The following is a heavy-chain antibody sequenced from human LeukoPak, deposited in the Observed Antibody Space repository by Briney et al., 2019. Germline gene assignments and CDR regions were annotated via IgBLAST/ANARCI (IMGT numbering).Heavy chain of an antibody. CDR2: ISGSGGST. J-gene: IGHJ4*02. D-gene: IGHD3-10*01. V-gene: IGHV3-23*01. CDR1: GLTFSSYA. CDR3: AKQGFRGFFDY. Sequence: GGSLRLSCAASGLTFSSYAMSRVRQAPGKGLEWVSAISGSGGSTYYADSVKGRFTISRDNSKNTLYLQMNSLRAEDTAVYYCAKQGFRGFFDYWGQGTLVTVSS.